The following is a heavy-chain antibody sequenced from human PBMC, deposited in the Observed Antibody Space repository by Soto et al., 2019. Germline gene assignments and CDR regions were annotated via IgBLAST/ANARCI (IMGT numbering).Heavy chain of an antibody. V-gene: IGHV3-23*01. D-gene: IGHD3-22*01. CDR1: GFTFSSYA. J-gene: IGHJ4*02. Sequence: EVQLLESGGGLVQPGGSLRLSCAASGFTFSSYAMSWVRQAPGKGLEWVSAISGSGGSTYYADSVKGRFTISRDNSKNTLDLQMNSLRAEDTAVYYCAKDPPHYDSSGNTNFFDYWGQGTLVTVSS. CDR2: ISGSGGST. CDR3: AKDPPHYDSSGNTNFFDY.